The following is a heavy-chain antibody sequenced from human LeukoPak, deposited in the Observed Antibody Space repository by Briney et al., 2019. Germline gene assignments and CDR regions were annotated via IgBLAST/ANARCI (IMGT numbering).Heavy chain of an antibody. CDR1: GGTFSSYA. CDR3: ARVVTLDGYYFDY. Sequence: ASVKVSCKASGGTFSSYAISWVRQAPGQGLEWMGGIIPIFGTANYAQRFQGRVTITMDESTSTAYMELSSLRSEDTAVYYCARVVTLDGYYFDYWGQGTLVTVSS. D-gene: IGHD6-6*01. CDR2: IIPIFGTA. V-gene: IGHV1-69*05. J-gene: IGHJ4*02.